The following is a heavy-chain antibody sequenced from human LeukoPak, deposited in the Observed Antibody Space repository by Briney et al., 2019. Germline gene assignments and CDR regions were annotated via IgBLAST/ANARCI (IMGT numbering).Heavy chain of an antibody. J-gene: IGHJ6*04. CDR2: INHSGST. CDR3: ARDCSSTSCYFYYYGMDV. Sequence: PSETLSLTCAVYGGSFSGYYWSWIRQPPGKGLEWIGEINHSGSTNYNPSLTSRGTISVDTSKNQFSLKLSSVTAADTAVYYCARDCSSTSCYFYYYGMDVWGKGTTVTVSS. CDR1: GGSFSGYY. V-gene: IGHV4-34*01. D-gene: IGHD2-2*01.